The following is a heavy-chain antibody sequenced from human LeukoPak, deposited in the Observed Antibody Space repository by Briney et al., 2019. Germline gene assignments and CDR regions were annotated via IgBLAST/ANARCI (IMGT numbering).Heavy chain of an antibody. V-gene: IGHV3-23*01. CDR1: GFTFSSYA. CDR2: ISGSGGGT. CDR3: AKVAHGGDAFDI. J-gene: IGHJ3*02. Sequence: GGSLRLSCAVSGFTFSSYAMSWVRQAPGKGLEWVAAISGSGGGTDYADSVKGRFTVSRDNSKNTLYLQMSSLRAEDTAVYYCAKVAHGGDAFDIWGQGTMVTVSS.